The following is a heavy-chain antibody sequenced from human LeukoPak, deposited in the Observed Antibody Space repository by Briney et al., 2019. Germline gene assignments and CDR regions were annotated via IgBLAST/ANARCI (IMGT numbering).Heavy chain of an antibody. CDR3: AKDQRVGVTKLRSYFDY. CDR2: ISGSGGST. J-gene: IGHJ4*02. CDR1: GFTFSSYA. V-gene: IGHV3-23*01. Sequence: GGSLRLSCAASGFTFSSYAMSWVRQAPGKGLEWVSAISGSGGSTYYADSVKGRFTISRDNSKSTLYLQMNSLRAEDTAVYYCAKDQRVGVTKLRSYFDYWGQGTLVTVSS. D-gene: IGHD4-17*01.